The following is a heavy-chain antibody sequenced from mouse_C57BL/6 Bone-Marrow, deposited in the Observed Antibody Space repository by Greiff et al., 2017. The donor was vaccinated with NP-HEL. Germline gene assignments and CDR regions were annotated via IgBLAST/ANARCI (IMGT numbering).Heavy chain of an antibody. CDR2: IWSGGST. D-gene: IGHD2-2*01. Sequence: VQLVESGPGLVQPSQSLSITCTVSGFSLTSYGVHWVRQSPGKGLEWLGVIWSGGSTDSNAAFISRLSICKDNSKSQVFFKMNSLQADDTAIYYCASRLKLDWYFDVWGTGTTVTVSS. V-gene: IGHV2-2*01. J-gene: IGHJ1*03. CDR1: GFSLTSYG. CDR3: ASRLKLDWYFDV.